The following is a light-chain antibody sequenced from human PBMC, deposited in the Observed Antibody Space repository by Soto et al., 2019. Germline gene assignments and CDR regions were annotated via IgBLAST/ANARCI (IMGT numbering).Light chain of an antibody. J-gene: IGKJ1*01. CDR1: QGISSW. V-gene: IGKV1-5*03. CDR2: KAS. CDR3: QHYKSYPWT. Sequence: DIQMTQSPSSVSASVGDRVTITCRASQGISSWLAWYQQKPGKAPKLLIYKASTLKSGVPSRFSGSGSGTEFTLTISSLQPDDFAIYYCQHYKSYPWTFGQGTKVDIK.